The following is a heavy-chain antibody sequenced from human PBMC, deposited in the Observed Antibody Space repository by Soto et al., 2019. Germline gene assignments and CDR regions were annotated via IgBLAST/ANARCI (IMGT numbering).Heavy chain of an antibody. CDR3: ARAPYSSGWFFDY. J-gene: IGHJ4*02. CDR2: INPSGGST. V-gene: IGHV1-46*01. D-gene: IGHD6-19*01. Sequence: GASVKVSCKASGYTFTSYGISWVRQAPGQGLEWMGIINPSGGSTSYAQKFQGRVTMTRDTSTSTVYMELSSLRSEDTAVYYCARAPYSSGWFFDYWGQGTLVTVSS. CDR1: GYTFTSYG.